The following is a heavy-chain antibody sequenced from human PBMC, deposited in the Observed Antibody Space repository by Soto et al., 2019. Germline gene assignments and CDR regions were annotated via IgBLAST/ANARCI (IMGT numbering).Heavy chain of an antibody. CDR2: ISGGGNPT. CDR1: GFTFSRFG. V-gene: IGHV3-23*01. Sequence: GGSLRLSCAASGFTFSRFGMSWVRQAPGKGLEWVSGISGGGNPTYYSDSVKGRFTISRDSAKNTLYLQMNSLRTEDTAVYHCAKDITYDSSAYDSWGQGTLVTVSS. J-gene: IGHJ4*02. D-gene: IGHD3-22*01. CDR3: AKDITYDSSAYDS.